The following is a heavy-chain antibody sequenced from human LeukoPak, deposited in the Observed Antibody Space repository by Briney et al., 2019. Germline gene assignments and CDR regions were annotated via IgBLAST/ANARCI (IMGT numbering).Heavy chain of an antibody. Sequence: GGSLRLSCAASGFTFSSYAMSWVRQAPGKGLEWVSTINGGGVNTHYADSVGGRFTISRDDSKNTLFLQMDSLRDEDTAVYYCAKDLYSNYGPADYWGQGNLVTVSS. CDR1: GFTFSSYA. CDR3: AKDLYSNYGPADY. CDR2: INGGGVNT. V-gene: IGHV3-23*01. J-gene: IGHJ4*02. D-gene: IGHD4-11*01.